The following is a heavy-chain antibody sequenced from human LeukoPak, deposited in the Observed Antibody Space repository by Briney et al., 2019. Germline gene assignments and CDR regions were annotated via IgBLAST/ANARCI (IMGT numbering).Heavy chain of an antibody. V-gene: IGHV3-7*01. CDR2: IKQDGSEK. J-gene: IGHJ4*02. CDR3: ARPVWCGGDCYYFDY. D-gene: IGHD2-21*02. Sequence: GGSLRLSCAASGFTFSSYWMSWVRQAPGKGLEWVANIKQDGSEKYYVDSVKGRFTISRDNAKNSLYLQMNSLRAEDTAVYYCARPVWCGGDCYYFDYWGQGTLVTVSS. CDR1: GFTFSSYW.